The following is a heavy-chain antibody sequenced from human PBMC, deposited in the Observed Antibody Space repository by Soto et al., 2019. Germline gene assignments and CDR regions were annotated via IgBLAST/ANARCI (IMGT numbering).Heavy chain of an antibody. CDR1: GFTFSNYW. D-gene: IGHD3-10*01. J-gene: IGHJ4*02. CDR3: VRDLRGPEH. CDR2: INKDGSTT. Sequence: EVPLVESGGGLVQPGGSLRLSCAVSGFTFSNYWMHWVRQAPGKGLLYLSYINKDGSTTNYADSVKGRFTISRDNAKNTLSLQMNSLRAGDTAVYYCVRDLRGPEHWGQGTLVTVSS. V-gene: IGHV3-74*01.